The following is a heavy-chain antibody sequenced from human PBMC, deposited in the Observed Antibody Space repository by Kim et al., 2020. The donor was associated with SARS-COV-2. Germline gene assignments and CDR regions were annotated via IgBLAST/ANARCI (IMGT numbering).Heavy chain of an antibody. CDR3: TRDGGNYDWFFLYYFDS. D-gene: IGHD3-9*01. V-gene: IGHV7-4-1*02. J-gene: IGHJ4*02. CDR1: GYTLSSYA. CDR2: INTNTGNP. Sequence: ASVKVSCKASGYTLSSYAINWVRQAPGQGLEWMGCINTNTGNPTYALGFTGRFVFSLNTSVSTAYLQISSLEAEDTAMYYCTRDGGNYDWFFLYYFDSWGQGTLVTVSS.